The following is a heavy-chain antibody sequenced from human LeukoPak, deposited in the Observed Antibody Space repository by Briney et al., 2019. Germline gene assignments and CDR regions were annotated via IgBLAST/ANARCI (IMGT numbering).Heavy chain of an antibody. J-gene: IGHJ5*02. CDR1: GFTFGDYA. CDR3: TRDQIGYCSGGSCPRFDP. V-gene: IGHV3-49*03. Sequence: GGSLRLSCTASGFTFGDYAMSWFRQAPGKGLEWVGFIRSKAYGGITEYAASVKGRFTISRDDSKSIVYLQMNSLKTEDTAVYYCTRDQIGYCSGGSCPRFDPWGQGTLVTVST. D-gene: IGHD2-15*01. CDR2: IRSKAYGGIT.